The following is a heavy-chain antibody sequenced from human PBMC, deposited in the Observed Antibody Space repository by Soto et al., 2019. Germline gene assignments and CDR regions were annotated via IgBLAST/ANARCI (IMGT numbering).Heavy chain of an antibody. V-gene: IGHV1-69*18. D-gene: IGHD5-18*01. J-gene: IGHJ3*02. CDR3: ARDRGETDGWIQAYDI. CDR2: IIPIFGTV. CDR1: GGTFSNYA. Sequence: QVQLVQSGAEVKKPGTSVKVSCKASGGTFSNYALNWVRQAPGQGLEWVGRIIPIFGTVNYAQKFQDRVTITADDYTTTAYLELSSLTYADTAVYYCARDRGETDGWIQAYDIWGQGTMVTASS.